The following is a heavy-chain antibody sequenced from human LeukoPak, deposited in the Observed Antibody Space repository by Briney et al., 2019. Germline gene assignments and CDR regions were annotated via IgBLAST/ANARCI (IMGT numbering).Heavy chain of an antibody. Sequence: GGSLRLSCAASGFTVSSNYMSWVRQAPGKGLEWVSVIYSGGGTYYADSVKGRFTISRDNSKNTLYLQMNSLRAEDTAVYYCAKDLYSNYGPADYWGQGNLVTVSS. J-gene: IGHJ4*02. CDR2: IYSGGGT. D-gene: IGHD4-11*01. V-gene: IGHV3-53*01. CDR3: AKDLYSNYGPADY. CDR1: GFTVSSNY.